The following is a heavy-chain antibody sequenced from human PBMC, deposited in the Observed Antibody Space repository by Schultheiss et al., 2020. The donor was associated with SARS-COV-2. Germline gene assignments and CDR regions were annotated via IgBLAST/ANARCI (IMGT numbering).Heavy chain of an antibody. CDR1: GFTVSSNY. Sequence: GGSLRLSCAASGFTVSSNYMSWVRQAPGKGLEWVSVIYSGGSTYYADSVKGRFTISRDNAKNSLYLQMNSLRAEDTALYYCARVREYSSGEYYFDYWGQGTLVTVSS. CDR3: ARVREYSSGEYYFDY. V-gene: IGHV3-53*01. D-gene: IGHD6-19*01. CDR2: IYSGGST. J-gene: IGHJ4*02.